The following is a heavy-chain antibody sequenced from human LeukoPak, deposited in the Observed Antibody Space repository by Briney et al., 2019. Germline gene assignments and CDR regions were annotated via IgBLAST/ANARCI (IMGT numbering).Heavy chain of an antibody. Sequence: GGSLRLSCSPSAFTFSSYVMNWVRQAPGKGLEWVAVISYDGTNTYYADSVKGRFTISRDSSKNTLYLQMNSLRAEDTAVYYCARRSGIAVAGAFDYWGQGTLVTVSS. CDR2: ISYDGTNT. J-gene: IGHJ4*02. D-gene: IGHD6-19*01. V-gene: IGHV3-30*03. CDR1: AFTFSSYV. CDR3: ARRSGIAVAGAFDY.